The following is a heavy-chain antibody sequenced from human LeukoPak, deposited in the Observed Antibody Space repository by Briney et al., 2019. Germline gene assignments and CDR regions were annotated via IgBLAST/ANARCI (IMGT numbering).Heavy chain of an antibody. J-gene: IGHJ4*02. V-gene: IGHV6-1*01. CDR3: AREGYFFDY. Sequence: PSQTLSLTCAISGDSVSSNSAAWTWIRQSPSRGLEWLGKTYYRSKWYNDYAESVKSRITTNPDTSKNQFSLHLNSVTPEDTAVYYCAREGYFFDYWGQGTLVTVSS. CDR2: TYYRSKWYN. CDR1: GDSVSSNSAA.